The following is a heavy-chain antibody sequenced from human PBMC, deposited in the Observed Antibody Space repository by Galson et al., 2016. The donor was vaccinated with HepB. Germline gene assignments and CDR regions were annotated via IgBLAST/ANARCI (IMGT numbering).Heavy chain of an antibody. CDR3: ARIRRSDWYLHAALCWFDP. CDR2: ISSSGDST. V-gene: IGHV3-23*01. CDR1: GFTFSSYA. J-gene: IGHJ5*02. Sequence: SLRLSCAASGFTFSSYAMSWVRQAPGKGLEWVSGISSSGDSTYYADSVKGRFTISRDNSKNTLYLQMNSLRAEDTAVYYCARIRRSDWYLHAALCWFDPWGQGTLVTVSS. D-gene: IGHD6-19*01.